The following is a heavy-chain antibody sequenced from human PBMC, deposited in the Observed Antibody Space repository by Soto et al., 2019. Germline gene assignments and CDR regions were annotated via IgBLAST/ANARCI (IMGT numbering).Heavy chain of an antibody. CDR3: ARARGYCSGGSCYSNWFDP. J-gene: IGHJ5*02. CDR2: INSDGSST. Sequence: GGSLRLSCAASGFTFSSYWMHWVRQAPGKGLVWVSRINSDGSSTSYADSVKGRFTISRDNAKNTLYLQMNSLRAEDTAVYYCARARGYCSGGSCYSNWFDPWGQGTLVTVSS. V-gene: IGHV3-74*01. CDR1: GFTFSSYW. D-gene: IGHD2-15*01.